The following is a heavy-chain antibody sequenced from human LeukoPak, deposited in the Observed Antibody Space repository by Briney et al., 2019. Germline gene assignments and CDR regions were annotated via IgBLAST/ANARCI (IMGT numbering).Heavy chain of an antibody. CDR2: VNPNSGGT. CDR1: GYTVTGYY. J-gene: IGHJ4*02. D-gene: IGHD3-10*01. Sequence: EASVKVSCTASGYTVTGYYKHWVRQAPGQGHEYMRWVNPNSGGTNYPQKFQGRVSITRDTSIRIAYMELSRLRSDDTAVYYCARSSFDVWFGELCYWGQGTLVTVSS. V-gene: IGHV1-2*02. CDR3: ARSSFDVWFGELCY.